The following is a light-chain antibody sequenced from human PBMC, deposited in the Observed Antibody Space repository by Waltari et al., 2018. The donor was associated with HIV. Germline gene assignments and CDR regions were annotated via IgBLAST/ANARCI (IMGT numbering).Light chain of an antibody. CDR1: QTVSSNY. CDR3: QQYGGSPLYT. J-gene: IGKJ2*01. CDR2: GAS. V-gene: IGKV3-20*01. Sequence: EIVLTQSPGTLSLSPGERATLSCWASQTVSSNYLAWYQQEPGQAPRLLIYGASSKAADSPDRCSGSGSGTDFTLTISRLEPEDCAVYYCQQYGGSPLYTFGQGTKLEIK.